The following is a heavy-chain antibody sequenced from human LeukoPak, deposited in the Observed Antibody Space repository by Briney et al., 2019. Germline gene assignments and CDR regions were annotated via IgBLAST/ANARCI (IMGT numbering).Heavy chain of an antibody. D-gene: IGHD5-18*01. Sequence: SETLSLTCTVSGGSISSGGYYWSWIRQHPGKGLEWIGYIYYSRSTYYNPSLKSRVTISVDTSKNQFSLKLSSVTAADTAVYYCARVGTWTQLWPPELYFDYWGQGTLVTVSS. V-gene: IGHV4-31*03. CDR1: GGSISSGGYY. CDR3: ARVGTWTQLWPPELYFDY. J-gene: IGHJ4*02. CDR2: IYYSRST.